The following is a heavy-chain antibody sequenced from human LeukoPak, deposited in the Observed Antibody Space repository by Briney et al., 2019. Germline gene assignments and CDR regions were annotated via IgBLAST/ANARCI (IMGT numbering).Heavy chain of an antibody. V-gene: IGHV4-59*01. J-gene: IGHJ4*02. CDR3: ARGAAADLDY. CDR1: GGPISSYY. Sequence: PSETLSLTCTVSGGPISSYYWSWIRQPPGKGLEWIGYIYYSGSTNYNPSLKSRVTISVDTSKNQFSLKLSSVTAADTAVYYCARGAAADLDYWGQGTLVTVSS. D-gene: IGHD6-13*01. CDR2: IYYSGST.